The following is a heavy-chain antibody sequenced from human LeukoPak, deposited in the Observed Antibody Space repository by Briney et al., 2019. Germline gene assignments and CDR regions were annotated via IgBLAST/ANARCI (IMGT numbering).Heavy chain of an antibody. J-gene: IGHJ4*02. V-gene: IGHV3-74*01. CDR3: ATGNYYDSRGYYTFGH. D-gene: IGHD3-22*01. Sequence: GGCLRLSCAASGFAFNKYWMHWVRQAPGKGLVWDSRINGDGSTTSYADSVKGGFTISRDNAKNTLYLQMSSLRAEDTAVYYCATGNYYDSRGYYTFGHWGQGTLVTVSS. CDR2: INGDGSTT. CDR1: GFAFNKYW.